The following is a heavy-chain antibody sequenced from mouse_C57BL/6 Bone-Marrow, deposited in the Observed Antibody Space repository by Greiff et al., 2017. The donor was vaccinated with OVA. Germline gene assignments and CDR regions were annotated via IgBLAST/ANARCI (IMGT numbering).Heavy chain of an antibody. Sequence: VQLVESGPGLVQPSQSLSITCTVSGFSLTSYGVHWVRQSPGKGLEWLGVIWRGGSTDYNAAFMSRLSITKDNSKSQVFFKMNSLQADDTAIYYCAKDYYGSSYWYFDVWGTGTTVTVSS. CDR3: AKDYYGSSYWYFDV. D-gene: IGHD1-1*01. V-gene: IGHV2-5*01. CDR1: GFSLTSYG. CDR2: IWRGGST. J-gene: IGHJ1*03.